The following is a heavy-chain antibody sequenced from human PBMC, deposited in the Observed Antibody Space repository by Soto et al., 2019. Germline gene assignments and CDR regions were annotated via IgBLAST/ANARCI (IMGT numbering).Heavy chain of an antibody. D-gene: IGHD3-3*01. CDR3: ARDRSTDFGLDV. CDR1: GFTFSDYV. V-gene: IGHV3-23*01. CDR2: ISDGGERT. Sequence: EVLLLESGGDSVQPGGSLRLSCVASGFTFSDYVMSWVRQVPGMGLEWVSSISDGGERTDYRDSVRGRFTISRDNARVTLHLQMNSLRVDDTATYFCARDRSTDFGLDVWGQGTTVTVSS. J-gene: IGHJ6*02.